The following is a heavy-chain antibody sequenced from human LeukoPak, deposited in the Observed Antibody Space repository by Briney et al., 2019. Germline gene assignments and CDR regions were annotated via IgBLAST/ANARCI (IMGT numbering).Heavy chain of an antibody. CDR1: GFTFSSYW. J-gene: IGHJ4*02. Sequence: PGGSLRLSCAASGFTFSSYWMSWVRQAPGKGLEWVANIKQDGSEKYYVDSVKGRFTISRDNAKNSLYLQTNSLRAEDTAVYYCARSIRYSPFDYWGQGTLVTVSS. CDR3: ARSIRYSPFDY. V-gene: IGHV3-7*01. D-gene: IGHD1-1*01. CDR2: IKQDGSEK.